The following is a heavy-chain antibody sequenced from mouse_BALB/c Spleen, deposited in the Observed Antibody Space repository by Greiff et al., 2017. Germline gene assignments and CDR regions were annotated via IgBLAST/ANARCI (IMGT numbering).Heavy chain of an antibody. CDR3: ARDGYRYFAY. Sequence: VKLVESGPGLVAPSQSLSITCTVSGFSLTSYGVHWVRQSPGKGLEWLGVIWAGGSTNYNSALMSRLSISKDNSKSQVFLKMNSLQTDDTAMYYCARDGYRYFAYWGQGTLVTVSA. CDR1: GFSLTSYG. CDR2: IWAGGST. J-gene: IGHJ3*01. D-gene: IGHD2-14*01. V-gene: IGHV2-9*02.